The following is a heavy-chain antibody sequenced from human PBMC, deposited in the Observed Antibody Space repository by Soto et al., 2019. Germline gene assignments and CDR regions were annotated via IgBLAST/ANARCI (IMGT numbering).Heavy chain of an antibody. Sequence: VESLKISCKGSGYTFTDCWIGWGRQLPGKGLEWMGIIYPGDSDTRYSPSFQGHVTITVDKSTSTAYLQWSSLKASDTAMDYCARHVGYYGLEGCGQGIMVTV. D-gene: IGHD1-26*01. CDR1: GYTFTDCW. CDR3: ARHVGYYGLEG. V-gene: IGHV5-51*01. J-gene: IGHJ6*02. CDR2: IYPGDSDT.